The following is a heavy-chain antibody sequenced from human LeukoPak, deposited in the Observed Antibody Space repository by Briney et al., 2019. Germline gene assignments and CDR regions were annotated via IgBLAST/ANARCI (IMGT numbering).Heavy chain of an antibody. Sequence: GRSLRLSCAASGFTFSSYAMSWVRQAPGKGLEWVSTISGSGGSIYYADSVKGRFTISRDNSKNTLYLQMNSLRAEDTAVYYCAKEPLYCGGDCYEPFDYWCQGTLVTVSP. J-gene: IGHJ4*02. D-gene: IGHD2-21*02. CDR1: GFTFSSYA. V-gene: IGHV3-23*01. CDR2: ISGSGGSI. CDR3: AKEPLYCGGDCYEPFDY.